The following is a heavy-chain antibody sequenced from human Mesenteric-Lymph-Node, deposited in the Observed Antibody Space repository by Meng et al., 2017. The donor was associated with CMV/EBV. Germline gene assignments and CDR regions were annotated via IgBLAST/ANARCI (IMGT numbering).Heavy chain of an antibody. CDR2: ISAYNGNT. CDR3: ARDRSAVTTGRVGY. Sequence: ASVKVSCKASGYTFTSYGISWVRQAPGQGLEWMGWISAYNGNTNYAQKLQGRVTMTTDTSTSTAYMELRSLRSDDTAVYYCARDRSAVTTGRVGYWGQGTLVTVSS. J-gene: IGHJ4*02. CDR1: GYTFTSYG. D-gene: IGHD4-17*01. V-gene: IGHV1-18*01.